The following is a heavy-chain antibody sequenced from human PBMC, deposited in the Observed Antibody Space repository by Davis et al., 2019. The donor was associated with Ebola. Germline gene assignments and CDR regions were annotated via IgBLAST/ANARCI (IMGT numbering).Heavy chain of an antibody. Sequence: GESLKISCAASGFTFSDYAMTCVRQAPGKGLEWVSGISSSGSTIYYADSVKGRFTISRDNAKNTLYLQMNSLRAEDTAVYYCATASSISAYDYWGQGTLVTVSS. J-gene: IGHJ4*02. V-gene: IGHV3-48*03. D-gene: IGHD6-6*01. CDR2: ISSSGSTI. CDR3: ATASSISAYDY. CDR1: GFTFSDYA.